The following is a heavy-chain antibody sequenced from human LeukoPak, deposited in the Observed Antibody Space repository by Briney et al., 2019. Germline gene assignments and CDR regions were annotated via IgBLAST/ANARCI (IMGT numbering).Heavy chain of an antibody. CDR3: ARDRPDRGYSYGRDFDY. V-gene: IGHV3-48*03. J-gene: IGHJ4*02. D-gene: IGHD5-18*01. Sequence: PGGSLRLSCAASGFSFSTYEMNWVRQAPGKGLQWVSYISRGGDEIYYGDSVKGRFTVSRDNAKNSLYLQMDSLRVEDTAVYYCARDRPDRGYSYGRDFDYWGQGTLVTVSS. CDR1: GFSFSTYE. CDR2: ISRGGDEI.